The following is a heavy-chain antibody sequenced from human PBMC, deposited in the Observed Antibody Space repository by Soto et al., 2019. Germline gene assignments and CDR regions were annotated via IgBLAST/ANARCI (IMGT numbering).Heavy chain of an antibody. Sequence: EVQLVETGGGLIQPGGSLRLSCAASGFTVSRNNMSWVRQAPGKGLEWVSVIYSGGSTYYADSAKGRFTISRDNSKNTLYLQMNSMRAEDTAVDYCARDRRDGDNCVDYWGQGTLVTVSS. CDR2: IYSGGST. V-gene: IGHV3-53*02. CDR3: ARDRRDGDNCVDY. CDR1: GFTVSRNN. D-gene: IGHD2-21*01. J-gene: IGHJ4*02.